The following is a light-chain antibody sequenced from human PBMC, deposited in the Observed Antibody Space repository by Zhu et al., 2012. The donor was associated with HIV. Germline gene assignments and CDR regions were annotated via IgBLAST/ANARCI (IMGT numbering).Light chain of an antibody. J-gene: IGKJ1*01. CDR3: QQYNSWPWT. CDR2: GAS. CDR1: QSISTD. Sequence: EIVLTQSPGTLSASPGERATLSCRASQSISTDLAWYQQRPGQPPRLLIYGASTRATDIPDRFSGSGSATEFTLTISSLQSEDFAVYHCQQYNSWPWTFGPRDQGGYQT. V-gene: IGKV3-15*01.